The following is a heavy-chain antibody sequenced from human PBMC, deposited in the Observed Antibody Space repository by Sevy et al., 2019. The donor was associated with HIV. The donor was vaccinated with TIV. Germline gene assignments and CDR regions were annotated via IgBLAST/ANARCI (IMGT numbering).Heavy chain of an antibody. Sequence: GGPRSPPVEPPGFTFKNMPMAWVPRAPGKGREWAPVISGSGGGTYSEDPGKGRFTISGDNSKNRLYLQMNSLRAEDTAMYYCAKTHGSGSYSGITIIVVVITYFDYWGQGTLVTVSS. J-gene: IGHJ4*02. CDR1: GFTFKNMP. CDR3: AKTHGSGSYSGITIIVVVITYFDY. D-gene: IGHD3-22*01. CDR2: ISGSGGGT. V-gene: IGHV3-23*01.